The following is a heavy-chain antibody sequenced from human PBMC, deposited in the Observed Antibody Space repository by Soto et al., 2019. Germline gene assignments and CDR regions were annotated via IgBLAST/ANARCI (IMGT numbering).Heavy chain of an antibody. CDR3: AKNRGIIMIVES. CDR1: VFSFVSYE. J-gene: IGHJ4*02. CDR2: IGDGGDTT. D-gene: IGHD3-22*01. Sequence: PWGSLRLSCVASVFSFVSYEMNWFRQSPLKGLEWVSAIGDGGDTTYYADSVKGRFTISRDNSKNTLYLQMDSLRAEDTAVYYCAKNRGIIMIVESWGQGTLVTVSS. V-gene: IGHV3-23*01.